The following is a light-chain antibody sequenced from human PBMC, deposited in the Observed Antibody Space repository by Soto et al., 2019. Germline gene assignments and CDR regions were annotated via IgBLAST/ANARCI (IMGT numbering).Light chain of an antibody. CDR3: SSYAGSTTVV. V-gene: IGLV2-8*01. Sequence: QSVLTQPPSASGSPGQSVTISCTGTSSAVGGYNYVSWYQQHPGKAPKLMIYEVSKRPSGVPDRFSGSKSGNTASLTVSGLQAEDEADYYCSSYAGSTTVVFGGGTQLTVL. CDR1: SSAVGGYNY. J-gene: IGLJ2*01. CDR2: EVS.